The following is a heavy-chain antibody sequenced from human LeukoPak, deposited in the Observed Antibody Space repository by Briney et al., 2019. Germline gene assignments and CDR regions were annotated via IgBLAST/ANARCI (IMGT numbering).Heavy chain of an antibody. CDR2: ISAHNGDT. D-gene: IGHD2/OR15-2a*01. Sequence: ASVKVSCKVVGTSFTNYGITWVRQAPGQGLEWMAWISAHNGDTNVAQNFQGRVTMTTDTSTSTDYMELRSLRSDDTAMYYCARGEYPNDYWGQGTLVTVSS. CDR3: ARGEYPNDY. CDR1: GTSFTNYG. V-gene: IGHV1-18*01. J-gene: IGHJ4*02.